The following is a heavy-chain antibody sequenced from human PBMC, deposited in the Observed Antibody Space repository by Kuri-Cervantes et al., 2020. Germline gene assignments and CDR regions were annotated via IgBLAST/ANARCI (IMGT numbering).Heavy chain of an antibody. CDR2: INSDETNR. D-gene: IGHD1-26*01. Sequence: GGSLRLSCVASGFTFSRSWMHWVRQAPGKGLVGVSRINSDETNRIYADSVKGRFTISRDNAKNTLYLQMNSLRAEDTAVYYCARDRSGSYSGREGLGYWGQETLVTVSS. CDR3: ARDRSGSYSGREGLGY. CDR1: GFTFSRSW. J-gene: IGHJ4*01. V-gene: IGHV3-74*01.